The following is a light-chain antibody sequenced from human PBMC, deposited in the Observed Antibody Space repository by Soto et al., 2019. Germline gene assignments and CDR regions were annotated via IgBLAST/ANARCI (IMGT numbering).Light chain of an antibody. CDR3: SSFAGVSTV. Sequence: QSALTQPPSASGSPGQSVTISCTGTSSDIGYYNYVSWYQQHPGKAPKLLIYEVTKRPSGVPDRFSGSKSGNTASLTVSGLLAEDEADYYCSSFAGVSTVFGTGTKVTVL. CDR2: EVT. J-gene: IGLJ1*01. CDR1: SSDIGYYNY. V-gene: IGLV2-8*01.